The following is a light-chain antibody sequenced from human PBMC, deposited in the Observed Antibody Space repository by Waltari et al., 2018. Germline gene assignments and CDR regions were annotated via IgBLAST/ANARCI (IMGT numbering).Light chain of an antibody. CDR3: QQFNDWSPKT. Sequence: EIVMTQSPATLSVSPGERATLSCRASQSVSNNLARYQQKPDQAPRLLIYGASTRATGIPARFSGSGSGTEFTLTISSVQSEDFAVYYCQQFNDWSPKTFGQGTKVEIK. CDR1: QSVSNN. J-gene: IGKJ1*01. V-gene: IGKV3-15*01. CDR2: GAS.